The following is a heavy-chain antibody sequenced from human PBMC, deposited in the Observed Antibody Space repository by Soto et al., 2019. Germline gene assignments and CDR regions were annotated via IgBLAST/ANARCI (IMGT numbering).Heavy chain of an antibody. CDR3: ASXPIVVVVAATPGYFQH. CDR1: GFTVSSNY. Sequence: EVQLVESGGGLVQPGGXLRLSCAASGFTVSSNYMSWVRQAPGKGLEWVSVIXSGGSTYYADSVKGRFTISRHNSKNTLYLQMNSLRAEDTAVYYCASXPIVVVVAATPGYFQHWGQGXLVTVSS. J-gene: IGHJ1*01. V-gene: IGHV3-53*04. CDR2: IXSGGST. D-gene: IGHD2-15*01.